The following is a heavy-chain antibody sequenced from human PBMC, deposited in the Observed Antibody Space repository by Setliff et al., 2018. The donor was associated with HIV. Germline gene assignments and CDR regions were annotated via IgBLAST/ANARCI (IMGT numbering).Heavy chain of an antibody. Sequence: ASVKVSCKAYGYSFSSYGLNWVRQAPGQGLEWLGWISAGNGNTNYAQKFQGRVIMTTDTSTSTAYMELKSLRSDDTAVYYCARDATHTIFGEGGAFDPWGQGTLVTVSS. CDR2: ISAGNGNT. CDR1: GYSFSSYG. CDR3: ARDATHTIFGEGGAFDP. J-gene: IGHJ5*02. D-gene: IGHD3-3*01. V-gene: IGHV1-18*01.